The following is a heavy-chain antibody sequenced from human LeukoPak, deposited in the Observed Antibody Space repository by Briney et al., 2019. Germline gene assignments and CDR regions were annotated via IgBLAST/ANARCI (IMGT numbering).Heavy chain of an antibody. J-gene: IGHJ4*02. CDR1: GFTFSSYA. V-gene: IGHV3-23*01. CDR3: ARDSGGDYYGSGIHY. D-gene: IGHD3-10*01. CDR2: ISGSGGST. Sequence: YPGGSLRLSCAASGFTFSSYAMSWVRQAPGKGLEWVSAISGSGGSTYYADSVKGRFTISRDNSKNTLYLQMNSLRSEDTAVYYCARDSGGDYYGSGIHYWGQGTLVTVSS.